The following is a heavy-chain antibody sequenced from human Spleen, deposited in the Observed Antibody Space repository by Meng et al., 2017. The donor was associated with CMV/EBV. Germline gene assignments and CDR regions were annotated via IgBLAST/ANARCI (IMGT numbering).Heavy chain of an antibody. CDR1: GYTFTSYY. V-gene: IGHV1-46*01. J-gene: IGHJ6*02. D-gene: IGHD1-26*01. CDR3: ARGRWELPHYYYYYGMDV. Sequence: ASVKVSCKASGYTFTSYYMHWVRQAPGQGLEWMGIINPSGGSTSYAQKFQGRVTMTRDTSISTAYMELSRLRSDDTAVYYCARGRWELPHYYYYYGMDVWGQGTTVTVSS. CDR2: INPSGGST.